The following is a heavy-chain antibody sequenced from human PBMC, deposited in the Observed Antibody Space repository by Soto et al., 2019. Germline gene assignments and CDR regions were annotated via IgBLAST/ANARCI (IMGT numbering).Heavy chain of an antibody. CDR3: ERVMGYDSSGYLSH. V-gene: IGHV4-34*01. CDR2: INHSGST. J-gene: IGHJ4*02. Sequence: PSETLSLTCAVYGGSFSGYYWSWIRQPPGKGLEWIGEINHSGSTNYNPSLKSRVTISVDTSKNQFSLKLSSVTAADTAVYYCERVMGYDSSGYLSHWGQGTLVTLSS. D-gene: IGHD3-22*01. CDR1: GGSFSGYY.